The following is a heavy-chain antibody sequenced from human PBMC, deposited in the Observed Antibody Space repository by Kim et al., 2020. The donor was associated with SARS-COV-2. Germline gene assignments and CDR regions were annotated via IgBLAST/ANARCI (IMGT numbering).Heavy chain of an antibody. Sequence: GGSLRLSCAASGFTVSGDYMSWVRQAPGKGLEWVSLIYSGGTTYYADSVKGRFTISRDNSRNTLFLQMNSLRVEDTAVYYCARSDYYGSGSYYGLDYWG. J-gene: IGHJ4*01. V-gene: IGHV3-53*01. D-gene: IGHD3-10*01. CDR3: ARSDYYGSGSYYGLDY. CDR2: IYSGGTT. CDR1: GFTVSGDY.